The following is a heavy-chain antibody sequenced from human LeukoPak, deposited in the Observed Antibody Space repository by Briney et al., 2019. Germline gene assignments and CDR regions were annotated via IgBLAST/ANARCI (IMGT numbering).Heavy chain of an antibody. J-gene: IGHJ6*03. D-gene: IGHD3-10*01. Sequence: SETLSLTCAVYGGSFSGYYWSWIRQPPGKGLEWIGEINHSGSTNYNPSLRSRVTISVDTSKNQFSLKLSSVTAADTAVYYCARGVGSYYMDVWGKGTTVTVSS. CDR2: INHSGST. CDR1: GGSFSGYY. V-gene: IGHV4-34*01. CDR3: ARGVGSYYMDV.